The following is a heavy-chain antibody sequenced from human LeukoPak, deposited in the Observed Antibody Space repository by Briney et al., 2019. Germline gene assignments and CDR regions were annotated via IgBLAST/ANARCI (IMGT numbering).Heavy chain of an antibody. V-gene: IGHV3-21*01. CDR2: ISSSSYI. CDR1: GFTFSSYS. J-gene: IGHJ3*02. CDR3: ASSQSAGAFDI. Sequence: GGSLRLSCAASGFTFSSYSMNWVRQAPGKGLEWVSSISSSSYIYYADSVKGRFTISRDNAKNSLYLQMNSLRAEDTAVYYCASSQSAGAFDIWGQGTMVTVSS.